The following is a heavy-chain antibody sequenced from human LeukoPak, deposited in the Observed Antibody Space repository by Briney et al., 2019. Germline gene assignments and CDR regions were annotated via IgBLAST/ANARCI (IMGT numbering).Heavy chain of an antibody. CDR3: ARGVGYYGSVSYYVDY. CDR1: GFIFSTYN. V-gene: IGHV3-48*02. CDR2: ITTSTTTL. Sequence: PGGSPILYCAASGFIFSTYNMNWVSQAPGKGLEWVSYITTSTTTLYYADSVKGRFTIYRDNAKNSLFLQMNSLRDEDTAVYYCARGVGYYGSVSYYVDYCIQGILVTVSS. J-gene: IGHJ4*02. D-gene: IGHD3-10*01.